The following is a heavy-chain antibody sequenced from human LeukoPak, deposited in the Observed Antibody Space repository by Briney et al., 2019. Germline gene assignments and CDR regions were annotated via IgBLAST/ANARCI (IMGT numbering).Heavy chain of an antibody. CDR2: IYYSGST. Sequence: LSLTCTXSGGSIXSYYWSWIRQPPGKGLEWIGYIYYSGSTNYNPSLKSRVTISVDTSKNQFSLKLSSVTAADTAVYYCARHGDRSYWGQGTLVTVSS. CDR3: ARHGDRSY. CDR1: GGSIXSYY. J-gene: IGHJ4*02. V-gene: IGHV4-59*08. D-gene: IGHD3-10*01.